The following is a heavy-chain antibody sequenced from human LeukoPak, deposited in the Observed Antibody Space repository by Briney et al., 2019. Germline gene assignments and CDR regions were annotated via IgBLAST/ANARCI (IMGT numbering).Heavy chain of an antibody. D-gene: IGHD3-3*01. Sequence: PSETLSLTCTVSGGSISSGSYYWSWIRQPAGKGLEWIGRIYTSGSTNYNPSLKSRVTISVDTSKNQFSLKLSSVTAADTAVYYCARASSFGVVISWGQGTLVTLSS. CDR1: GGSISSGSYY. V-gene: IGHV4-61*02. CDR2: IYTSGST. CDR3: ARASSFGVVIS. J-gene: IGHJ4*02.